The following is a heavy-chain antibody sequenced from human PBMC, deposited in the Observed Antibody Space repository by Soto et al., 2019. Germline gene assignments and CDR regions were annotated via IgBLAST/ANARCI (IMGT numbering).Heavy chain of an antibody. CDR3: ARVFQGAFDI. Sequence: PSETLSLTCAVYGASFSIYYWSWIRQPPGKGLECIGEIYHSGTTNYNPSLKSRVTISVDTSKNQISLNLSSVTAADTAVYYCARVFQGAFDIWGQGIMVTVSS. CDR2: IYHSGTT. CDR1: GASFSIYY. V-gene: IGHV4-34*01. J-gene: IGHJ3*02.